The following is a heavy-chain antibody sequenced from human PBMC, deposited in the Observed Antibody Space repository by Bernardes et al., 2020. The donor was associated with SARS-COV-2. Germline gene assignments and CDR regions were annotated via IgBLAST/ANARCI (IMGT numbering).Heavy chain of an antibody. J-gene: IGHJ5*02. CDR1: GGSITPYY. D-gene: IGHD3-10*01. CDR3: ARDSTMVRGDPKGAWFDP. V-gene: IGHV4-59*01. Sequence: SENLSLTCSVSGGSITPYYWSWIRQPPGKGLEWIGSIYYSGSTNYNPSLKSRVTISVDTPKNQFSLKMNSVTAADTAVYFCARDSTMVRGDPKGAWFDPWGQGTLVTVSS. CDR2: IYYSGST.